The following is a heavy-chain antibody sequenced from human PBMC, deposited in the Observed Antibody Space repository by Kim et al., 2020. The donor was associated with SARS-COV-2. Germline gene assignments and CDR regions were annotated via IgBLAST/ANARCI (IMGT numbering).Heavy chain of an antibody. V-gene: IGHV1-46*01. D-gene: IGHD2-21*02. Sequence: ASVKVSCKASGYTFSSYYMHWVRQAPGQGLEWMGIINPRGGSTSYAQKFQGRVTMTRDTSTSTIYMELSSLRSEDTAVYYCARDLNTLRVVVTVPHYWGQGTMVTVSS. CDR3: ARDLNTLRVVVTVPHY. CDR2: INPRGGST. J-gene: IGHJ4*02. CDR1: GYTFSSYY.